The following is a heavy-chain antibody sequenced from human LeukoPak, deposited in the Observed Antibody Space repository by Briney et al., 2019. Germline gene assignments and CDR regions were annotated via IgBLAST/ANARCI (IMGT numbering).Heavy chain of an antibody. CDR1: GYTFTGYY. CDR3: ATGYYGSGSYPNY. CDR2: INPNSGGT. J-gene: IGHJ4*02. V-gene: IGHV1-2*02. Sequence: ASVKVSCKASGYTFTGYYMHWVRQAPGQGLEWMGWINPNSGGTNYAQKFQGRVTMTRDTSISTAYMELSRLRSDDTAVYYCATGYYGSGSYPNYWGQGTLVTVSS. D-gene: IGHD3-10*01.